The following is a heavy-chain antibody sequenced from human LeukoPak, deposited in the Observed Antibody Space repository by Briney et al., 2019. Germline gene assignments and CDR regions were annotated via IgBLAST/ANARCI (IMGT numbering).Heavy chain of an antibody. V-gene: IGHV3-23*01. CDR2: IVGSGSNT. CDR1: GFTFNNYG. CDR3: AKSVAAAGGYFDC. D-gene: IGHD6-13*01. J-gene: IGHJ4*02. Sequence: GGSLRLSCAASGFTFNNYGMSWVRQAPGKGLEWVSGIVGSGSNTYYADSVKGRFTISRDNSKNTLYLQINSPRAEDTAIYYCAKSVAAAGGYFDCWGQGTLVTVSS.